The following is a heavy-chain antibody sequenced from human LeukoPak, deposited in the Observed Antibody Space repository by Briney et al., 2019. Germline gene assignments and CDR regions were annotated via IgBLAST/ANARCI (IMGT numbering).Heavy chain of an antibody. D-gene: IGHD6-19*01. CDR3: AAGYSSGWPEYYYYYYMDV. J-gene: IGHJ6*03. CDR2: ISGSGGST. V-gene: IGHV3-23*01. CDR1: GFTFSSYA. Sequence: PGGSLRLSCAASGFTFSSYAMSWVRQAPGKGLEWVSAISGSGGSTYYADSVKGRFTISRDNSKNTLYLQMNSLRAEDTAVYYCAAGYSSGWPEYYYYYYMDVWGKGTTVTISS.